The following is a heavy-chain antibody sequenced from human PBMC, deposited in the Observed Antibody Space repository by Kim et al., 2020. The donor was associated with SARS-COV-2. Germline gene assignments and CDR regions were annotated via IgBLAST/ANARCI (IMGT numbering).Heavy chain of an antibody. V-gene: IGHV4-39*01. Sequence: SETLSLTCTVSGGSISSSSYYWGWIRQPPGKGLEWIGSIYYSGSTYYNPSLKSRVTISVDTSKNQFSLKLSSVTAAVTAVYYCARHPRIPHMITFGGVIVIPGYYFDYWGQGTLVTVSS. CDR1: GGSISSSSYY. D-gene: IGHD3-16*02. CDR2: IYYSGST. CDR3: ARHPRIPHMITFGGVIVIPGYYFDY. J-gene: IGHJ4*02.